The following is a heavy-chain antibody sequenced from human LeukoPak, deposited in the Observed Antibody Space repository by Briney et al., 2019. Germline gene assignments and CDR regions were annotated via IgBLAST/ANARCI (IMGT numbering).Heavy chain of an antibody. CDR3: AKLTIFGVVNLFDY. J-gene: IGHJ4*02. CDR2: ISGSGGST. D-gene: IGHD3-3*01. V-gene: IGHV3-23*01. Sequence: PGGSLRLSCAASGFTFSSYAMSWVRQAPGRGLEWVSAISGSGGSTYYADSVKGRFTISRDNSKNTLYLQMNSLRAEDTAVYYCAKLTIFGVVNLFDYWGQGTLVTVSS. CDR1: GFTFSSYA.